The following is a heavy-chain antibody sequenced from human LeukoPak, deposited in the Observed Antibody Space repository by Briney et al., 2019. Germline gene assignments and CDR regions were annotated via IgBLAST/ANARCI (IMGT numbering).Heavy chain of an antibody. CDR2: INPSGGST. Sequence: ASVKVSCKASGYTFTSYYMHWVRQAPGQGLEWMGIINPSGGSTSYAQKFQGRVTMTRDTSTSTVYMELSSLRSEDTAVYYCAGDADLGYYYDSSGNFDYWGQGTLVTVSS. CDR1: GYTFTSYY. V-gene: IGHV1-46*01. J-gene: IGHJ4*02. CDR3: AGDADLGYYYDSSGNFDY. D-gene: IGHD3-22*01.